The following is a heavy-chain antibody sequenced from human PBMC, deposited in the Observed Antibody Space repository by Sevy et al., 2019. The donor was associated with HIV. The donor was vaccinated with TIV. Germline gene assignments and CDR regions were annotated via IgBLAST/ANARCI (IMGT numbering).Heavy chain of an antibody. CDR3: AKGAYYDFWSGYYFPIDAFDI. J-gene: IGHJ3*02. CDR2: ISGSGGST. D-gene: IGHD3-3*01. Sequence: GGSLRLSCAASGFTFSSYAMSWVRQAPGKGLEWVSAISGSGGSTYYADSVKGRFTISRDNAKNTLYLQMNSLRAEDKDVYYCAKGAYYDFWSGYYFPIDAFDIWGQGTMVTVSS. V-gene: IGHV3-23*01. CDR1: GFTFSSYA.